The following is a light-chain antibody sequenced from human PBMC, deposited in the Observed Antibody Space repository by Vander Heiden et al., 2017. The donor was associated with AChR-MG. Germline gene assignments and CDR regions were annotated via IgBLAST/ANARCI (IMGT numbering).Light chain of an antibody. CDR3: RQGTHWPPT. V-gene: IGKV2-30*02. CDR1: QSLVHSDGNTY. J-gene: IGKJ1*01. CDR2: RVS. Sequence: DVVMTQSPLSLPVTLGQAASISCRSSQSLVHSDGNTYLNWFHQRPGQSPRRLIYRVSSRDSGVPDRFSGSGSGTDFTLKISRVEAEDLGIYYCRQGTHWPPTFRQRTKVEIK.